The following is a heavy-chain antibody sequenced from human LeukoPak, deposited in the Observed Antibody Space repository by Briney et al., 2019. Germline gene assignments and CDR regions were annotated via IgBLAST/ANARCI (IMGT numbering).Heavy chain of an antibody. V-gene: IGHV1-24*01. CDR1: GYTLTELS. Sequence: ASVKVSCKVSGYTLTELSMHWVRQAPGKGLEWMGGFDPEDGETIYAQKFQGRVTMTEDTSTDTAYMELSSLRSEDTAVYYCATARRGWERIPVDYWGQGTLVTVSS. CDR3: ATARRGWERIPVDY. CDR2: FDPEDGET. J-gene: IGHJ4*02. D-gene: IGHD1-26*01.